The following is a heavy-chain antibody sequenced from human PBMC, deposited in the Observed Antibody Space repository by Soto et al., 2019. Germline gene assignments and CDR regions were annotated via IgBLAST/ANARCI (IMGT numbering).Heavy chain of an antibody. CDR2: IYYSGST. CDR3: ARRSSDDFWSGYYGPFDY. CDR1: GGSISSSSYY. Sequence: SETLSLTCTVSGGSISSSSYYWGWIRQPPGKGLEWIGSIYYSGSTYYSPSLKSRVTISVDTSKNQFSLKLSSVTAADTAVYYCARRSSDDFWSGYYGPFDYWGQGTLVTVSS. J-gene: IGHJ4*02. D-gene: IGHD3-3*01. V-gene: IGHV4-39*01.